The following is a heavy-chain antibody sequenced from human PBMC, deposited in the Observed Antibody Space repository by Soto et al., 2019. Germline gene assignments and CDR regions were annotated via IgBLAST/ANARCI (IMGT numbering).Heavy chain of an antibody. CDR2: MNPNSGNT. D-gene: IGHD3-3*01. J-gene: IGHJ6*03. V-gene: IGHV1-8*01. CDR1: GYTFTSYD. CDR3: ARGLYPSKDFWSGYSDYYYYYMDV. Sequence: ASVKVSCKASGYTFTSYDINWVRQATGQGLEWMGWMNPNSGNTGYAQKFQGRVTMTRNTSISTAYMELSSLRSEDTAVYYCARGLYPSKDFWSGYSDYYYYYMDVWGKGTTVTVS.